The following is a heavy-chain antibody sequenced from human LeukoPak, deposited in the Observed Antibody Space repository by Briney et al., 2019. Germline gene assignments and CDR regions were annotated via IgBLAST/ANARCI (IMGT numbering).Heavy chain of an antibody. Sequence: GGSLRLSCAASGFTFSNYAMTWVRQAPGKGLEWVSGISGSGYSTYYADSVKGRFTISRDNSKNTLFLQMNSLRAEDTAVYYCAREDRDAFDIWGQGTTVTVSS. CDR2: ISGSGYST. V-gene: IGHV3-23*01. CDR3: AREDRDAFDI. CDR1: GFTFSNYA. J-gene: IGHJ3*02.